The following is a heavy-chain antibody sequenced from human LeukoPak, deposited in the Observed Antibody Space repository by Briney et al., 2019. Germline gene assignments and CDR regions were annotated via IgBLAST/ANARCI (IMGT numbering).Heavy chain of an antibody. CDR3: ARSIIAAAGYYFDY. CDR1: GYSISSGYY. V-gene: IGHV4-38-2*02. J-gene: IGHJ4*02. CDR2: IYHSGST. D-gene: IGHD6-13*01. Sequence: SETLSLTCTVSGYSISSGYYWGWIRQPPGKGLEWIGSIYHSGSTYYNPSLKSRVTISVDTSKNQFSLKLSSVTAADTAVYYCARSIIAAAGYYFDYWGQGTLVTV.